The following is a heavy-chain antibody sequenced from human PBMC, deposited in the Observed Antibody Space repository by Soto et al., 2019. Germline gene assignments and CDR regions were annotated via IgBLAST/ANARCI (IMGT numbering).Heavy chain of an antibody. CDR3: ETTVVTPLFDY. J-gene: IGHJ4*02. Sequence: EVQLLESGGGLVQPGGSLRLSCAASGFTFSSYAMSWVRQAPGKGLEWVSAISGSGGRTYYADSVKGRFTISRDNSKNTLYIQMNSLRAEDTAIYYCETTVVTPLFDYWGQGSLVTVSS. CDR1: GFTFSSYA. V-gene: IGHV3-23*01. CDR2: ISGSGGRT. D-gene: IGHD2-21*02.